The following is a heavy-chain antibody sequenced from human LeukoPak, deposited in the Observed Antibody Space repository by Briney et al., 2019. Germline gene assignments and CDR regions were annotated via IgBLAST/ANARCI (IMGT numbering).Heavy chain of an antibody. CDR1: GYTFTGDY. CDR2: INPNSGGT. J-gene: IGHJ3*01. Sequence: ASVKVSCTASGYTFTGDYMHWVRQAPGQGLEWMGGINPNSGGTNYAQKFQGRFTMTRDTSISTAYMELSRLRSDDTAVYYCATTKPYEYVWGSYRPPRAGDAFDFWGQGTMVTVSS. D-gene: IGHD3-16*02. V-gene: IGHV1-2*02. CDR3: ATTKPYEYVWGSYRPPRAGDAFDF.